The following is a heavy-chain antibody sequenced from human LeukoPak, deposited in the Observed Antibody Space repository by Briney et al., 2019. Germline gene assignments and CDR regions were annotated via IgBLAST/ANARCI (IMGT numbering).Heavy chain of an antibody. CDR1: GFTFSSYA. CDR3: ARALYGSGDY. CDR2: ISYDGSNK. J-gene: IGHJ4*02. D-gene: IGHD3-10*01. V-gene: IGHV3-30*04. Sequence: GGSLRLSCAASGFTFSSYAMHWVRQAPGKGLEWVAVISYDGSNKYYADSVKGRFTISRDNSKNTLYLQMNSLRAEDTAVYYCARALYGSGDYWGQGTLVTVSS.